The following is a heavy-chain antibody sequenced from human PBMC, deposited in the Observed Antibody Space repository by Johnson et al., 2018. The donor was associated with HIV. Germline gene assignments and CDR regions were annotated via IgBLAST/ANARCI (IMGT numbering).Heavy chain of an antibody. CDR2: IYSGGST. D-gene: IGHD3-22*01. Sequence: EVQLVESGGGLVQPGGSLRLSCAASGFTVSSNYMSWVRQAPGKGLEWVSVIYSGGSTYYADSVRGRFTISRDNAKNSLYLQMNSLRAEDTALYYCAKDTPYYDSSGSAFDIWGQGTMVTVSS. J-gene: IGHJ3*02. CDR3: AKDTPYYDSSGSAFDI. CDR1: GFTVSSNY. V-gene: IGHV3-66*02.